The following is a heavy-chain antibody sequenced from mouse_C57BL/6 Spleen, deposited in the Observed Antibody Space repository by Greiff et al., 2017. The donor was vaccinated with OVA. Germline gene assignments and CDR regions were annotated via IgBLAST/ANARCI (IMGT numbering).Heavy chain of an antibody. CDR1: GFTFSDYY. J-gene: IGHJ4*01. CDR2: ISNGGGSP. CDR3: ARQYVLGRGAMDY. Sequence: LVESGGGLVQPGGSLKLSCSASGFTFSDYYMYWVRQTPEQRLEWVAYISNGGGSPYYPDPVKGRFTLSRDNAKNTLYLQMSRLKSEDTAMYYCARQYVLGRGAMDYWGQGTSVTVSS. V-gene: IGHV5-12*01. D-gene: IGHD4-1*01.